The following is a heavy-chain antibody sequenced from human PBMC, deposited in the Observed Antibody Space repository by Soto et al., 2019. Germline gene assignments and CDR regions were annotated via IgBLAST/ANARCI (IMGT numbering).Heavy chain of an antibody. J-gene: IGHJ4*02. CDR3: ARGFSNSISTRFDS. CDR2: VYDSGET. CDR1: GESFSGYY. D-gene: IGHD3-9*01. V-gene: IGHV4-34*01. Sequence: VHLQQWGAGLLRPSETLSLTCTVSGESFSGYYWSWIRQSPEKGLEWIGEVYDSGETKYNPSLQSLVTISEDPSKNQVSLRMSSMTAADTAVYYCARGFSNSISTRFDSWGQGTLVTVSS.